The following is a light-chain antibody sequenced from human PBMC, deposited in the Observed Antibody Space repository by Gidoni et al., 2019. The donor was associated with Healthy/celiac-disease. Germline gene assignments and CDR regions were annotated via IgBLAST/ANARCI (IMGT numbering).Light chain of an antibody. Sequence: SYELTQPPSVSVSPEQTASITCSGDKLGDKYACWYQQKPGQSPVLVIYQDSTRPSGIPERFSGSNSGNTATLTISGTQAMDEADYYCQAWDSSTVVFGGGTKLTVL. V-gene: IGLV3-1*01. CDR2: QDS. J-gene: IGLJ2*01. CDR1: KLGDKY. CDR3: QAWDSSTVV.